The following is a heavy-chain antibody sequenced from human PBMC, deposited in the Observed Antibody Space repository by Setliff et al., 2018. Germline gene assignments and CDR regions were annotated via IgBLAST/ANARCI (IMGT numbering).Heavy chain of an antibody. CDR1: GGSIINNNYY. Sequence: PSETLSLTCTVSGGSIINNNYYWGWIRQPPGKGLEWIGTIYYSGTTYYNPSLKSRVTISIDTSKNQFSLNLNSVTAADTAVYYCARDSPEMVAPPAAHCFDPWGQGTLVTVSS. J-gene: IGHJ5*02. D-gene: IGHD2-15*01. CDR3: ARDSPEMVAPPAAHCFDP. CDR2: IYYSGTT. V-gene: IGHV4-39*02.